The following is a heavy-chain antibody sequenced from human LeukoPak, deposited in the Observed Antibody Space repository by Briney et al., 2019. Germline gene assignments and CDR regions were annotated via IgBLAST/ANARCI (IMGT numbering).Heavy chain of an antibody. CDR2: IYSGGST. CDR1: GFTVSSNY. CDR3: ARGSSGYSSAANY. Sequence: GVSLRLSCAASGFTVSSNYMSRVRQAPGKGLEWVSVIYSGGSTYYADSVKGRFTISRDNSKNTLYLQMNSLRADDTAVYYCARGSSGYSSAANYWGQGTLVTVSS. J-gene: IGHJ4*02. V-gene: IGHV3-53*01. D-gene: IGHD3-22*01.